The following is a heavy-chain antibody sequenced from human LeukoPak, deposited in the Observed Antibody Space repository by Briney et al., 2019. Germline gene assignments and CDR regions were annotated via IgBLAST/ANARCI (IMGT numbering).Heavy chain of an antibody. CDR3: AREVIEDWFDP. D-gene: IGHD2/OR15-2a*01. V-gene: IGHV4-31*03. CDR2: IYYSGST. CDR1: GGSISSGAYY. J-gene: IGHJ5*02. Sequence: SETLSLTCTVSGGSISSGAYYWNWIRQHPGKGLEWIGYIYYSGSTYYNPSLKSRVTMSVDTSKNQFSLKLSSVTDADTAVYYCAREVIEDWFDPWGQGTLVTVSS.